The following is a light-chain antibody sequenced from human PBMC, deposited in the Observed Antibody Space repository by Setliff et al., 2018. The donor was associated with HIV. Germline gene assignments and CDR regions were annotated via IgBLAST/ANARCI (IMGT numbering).Light chain of an antibody. V-gene: IGLV2-14*03. Sequence: QSALTQPASVSGSPGQSITISCTGSSGDIGGFDYVSWYQQHPGKAPKLMIYDVSHRPSGVSDRFSGSKSANTASLTISGLQAEDEADYYCSSYTSTTTLVFGTGTRSPS. J-gene: IGLJ1*01. CDR2: DVS. CDR3: SSYTSTTTLV. CDR1: SGDIGGFDY.